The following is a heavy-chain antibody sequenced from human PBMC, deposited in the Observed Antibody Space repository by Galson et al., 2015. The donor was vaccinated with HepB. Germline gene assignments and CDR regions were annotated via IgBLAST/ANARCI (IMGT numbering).Heavy chain of an antibody. CDR2: TYYRSKWYN. J-gene: IGHJ4*02. CDR1: GDSVSSNSAA. CDR3: ARDLWEAAAGVSPLDY. V-gene: IGHV6-1*01. Sequence: CAISGDSVSSNSAAWNWIRQSPSRGLEWLGRTYYRSKWYNDCAVSVKSRITINPDTSKNQFSLQLNSVTPEDTAVYYCARDLWEAAAGVSPLDYWGQGTLVTVSS. D-gene: IGHD6-13*01.